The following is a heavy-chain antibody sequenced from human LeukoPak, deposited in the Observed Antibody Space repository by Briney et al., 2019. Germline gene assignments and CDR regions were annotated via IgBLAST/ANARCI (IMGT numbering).Heavy chain of an antibody. D-gene: IGHD1-14*01. CDR1: GYTFTSYY. CDR3: ARDREGLPEFDY. J-gene: IGHJ4*02. CDR2: INPSGGST. V-gene: IGHV1-46*03. Sequence: ASVKVSRKASGYTFTSYYMHWVRQAPGQGLEWMGIINPSGGSTSYAQKFQGRVTMTRDTSTSTVYMELSSLRSEDTAVYYCARDREGLPEFDYWGQGTLVTVSS.